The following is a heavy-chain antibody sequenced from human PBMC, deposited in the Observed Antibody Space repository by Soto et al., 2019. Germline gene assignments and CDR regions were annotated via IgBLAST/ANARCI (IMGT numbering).Heavy chain of an antibody. V-gene: IGHV1-69*01. CDR3: ARVIAARPCWFDP. CDR1: GGTFSSYA. D-gene: IGHD6-6*01. J-gene: IGHJ5*02. Sequence: QVQLVQSGAEVKKPGSSVKVSCKASGGTFSSYAISWVRQAPGQGLEGMGGIIPIFGPANYAQKFQGRVTITAEESTSTAYMELSSLRSEDTAVYYCARVIAARPCWFDPWGQGTLVTVSS. CDR2: IIPIFGPA.